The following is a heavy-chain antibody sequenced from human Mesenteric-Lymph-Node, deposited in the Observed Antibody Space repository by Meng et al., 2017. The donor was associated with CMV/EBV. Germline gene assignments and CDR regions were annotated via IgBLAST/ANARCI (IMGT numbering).Heavy chain of an antibody. CDR1: GFAVSTNY. Sequence: GESLKISCAASGFAVSTNYMNWVRQAPGKGLEWVSVIYSGDTTYYVDSVKGRFVVSRDNSKNTLYLQMNSLRAEDTAVYYCARGPAPLYDDVWSGTPIEYWGQGALVTVSS. V-gene: IGHV3-53*05. J-gene: IGHJ4*02. CDR2: IYSGDTT. CDR3: ARGPAPLYDDVWSGTPIEY. D-gene: IGHD3-3*01.